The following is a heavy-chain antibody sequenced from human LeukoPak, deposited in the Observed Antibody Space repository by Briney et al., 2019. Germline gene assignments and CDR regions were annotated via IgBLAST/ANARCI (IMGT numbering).Heavy chain of an antibody. CDR2: IDTRGST. V-gene: IGHV4-61*02. CDR1: GGSLSSGSYY. D-gene: IGHD3-10*01. Sequence: PSETLSLTCTVSGGSLSSGSYYWSWIRQPAGKGLEWIGRIDTRGSTNYNPSLKSRVPISVDTSKNQCSRKLSSLTAADTAGFYCAGERPGVYYFYMDVWGKGTTVTISS. J-gene: IGHJ6*03. CDR3: AGERPGVYYFYMDV.